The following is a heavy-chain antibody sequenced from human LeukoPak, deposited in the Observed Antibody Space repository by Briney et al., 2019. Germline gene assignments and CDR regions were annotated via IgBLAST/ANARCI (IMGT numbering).Heavy chain of an antibody. CDR3: ARGLGDYYDTSGYHYAVPAH. V-gene: IGHV1-46*01. CDR1: GYTFTSYY. Sequence: ASVKVSCKASGYTFTSYYMHWVRQAPGQGLEWMGIINPSGGSRSHAQKFQGRVTMTRDTSTSTVYMELSSLRSEDTAVYYCARGLGDYYDTSGYHYAVPAHWGQGTLVTVSS. D-gene: IGHD3-22*01. CDR2: INPSGGSR. J-gene: IGHJ4*02.